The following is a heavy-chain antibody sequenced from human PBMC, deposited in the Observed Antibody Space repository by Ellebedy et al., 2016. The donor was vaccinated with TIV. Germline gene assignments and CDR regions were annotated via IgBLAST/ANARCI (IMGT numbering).Heavy chain of an antibody. CDR2: ISYDGSNK. Sequence: LSLXCAASGFTFSSYGMHWVRQAPGKGLEWVAVISYDGSNKYYADSVKGRFTISRDNSKNTLYLQMNSLRAEDTAVYYCARGVAVVVGWFDPWGQGTLVTVSS. J-gene: IGHJ5*02. CDR3: ARGVAVVVGWFDP. D-gene: IGHD6-19*01. CDR1: GFTFSSYG. V-gene: IGHV3-30*19.